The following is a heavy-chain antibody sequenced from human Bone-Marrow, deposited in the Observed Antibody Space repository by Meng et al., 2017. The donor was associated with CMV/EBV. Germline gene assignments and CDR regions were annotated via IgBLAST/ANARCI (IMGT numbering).Heavy chain of an antibody. Sequence: QVQLVQAGGEVKKPGSSGKASCKASGGTFSSYAISWVRQAPGQGLEWMGGIIPIFGTANYAQKFQGRVTITADESTSTAYMELSSLRSEDTAVYYCARGLRPRYWFDPWGQGTLVTVSS. CDR3: ARGLRPRYWFDP. CDR2: IIPIFGTA. J-gene: IGHJ5*02. D-gene: IGHD5-12*01. V-gene: IGHV1-69*12. CDR1: GGTFSSYA.